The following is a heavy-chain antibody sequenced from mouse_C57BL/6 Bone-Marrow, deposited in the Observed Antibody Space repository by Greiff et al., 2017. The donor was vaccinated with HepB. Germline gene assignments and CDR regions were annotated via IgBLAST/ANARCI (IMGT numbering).Heavy chain of an antibody. J-gene: IGHJ3*01. CDR2: IYPRSGNT. Sequence: VQLVESGAELARPGASVKLSCKASGYTFTSYGISWVKQRTGQGLEWIGEIYPRSGNTYYNEKFKGKATLTADKSSSTAYMELRSLTSEDSAVYFCAPLPAWFAYWGQGTLVTVSA. V-gene: IGHV1-81*01. CDR1: GYTFTSYG. D-gene: IGHD1-2*01. CDR3: APLPAWFAY.